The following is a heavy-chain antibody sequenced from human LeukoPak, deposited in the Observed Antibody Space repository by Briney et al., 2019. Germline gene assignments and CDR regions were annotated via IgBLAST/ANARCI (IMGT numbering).Heavy chain of an antibody. CDR3: ARELRGYSKPSHFDY. Sequence: SVKVSCKTSGGTFTSYAITWVRQAPGQGLEWMGKIIPISGTTNYAQKFQGRVTITADKSTSTAYMELSSLRSEDTAVYYCARELRGYSKPSHFDYWGQGTLVTVSS. J-gene: IGHJ4*02. CDR1: GGTFTSYA. V-gene: IGHV1-69*06. CDR2: IIPISGTT. D-gene: IGHD5-18*01.